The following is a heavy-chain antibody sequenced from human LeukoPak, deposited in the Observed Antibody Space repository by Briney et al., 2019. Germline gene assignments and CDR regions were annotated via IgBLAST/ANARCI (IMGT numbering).Heavy chain of an antibody. CDR3: ARDLNKWLILRGRDH. V-gene: IGHV3-11*01. D-gene: IGHD5-12*01. J-gene: IGHJ4*02. CDR1: GFTFSDYY. CDR2: ISGSGGTT. Sequence: GGSLRLSCAVSGFTFSDYYMSWIRQAPGKGLEWVSYISGSGGTTYYADSVKGRFAISRDDAKNSVYLQMNSLRAEDTAVYYCARDLNKWLILRGRDHWGQGTPVTVSS.